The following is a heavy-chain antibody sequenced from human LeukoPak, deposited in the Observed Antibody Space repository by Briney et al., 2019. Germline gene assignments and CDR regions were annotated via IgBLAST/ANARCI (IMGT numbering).Heavy chain of an antibody. V-gene: IGHV4-39*07. D-gene: IGHD2-2*02. J-gene: IGHJ3*02. CDR2: IYYSGST. CDR3: AGVVVPAAIIWDAFDI. CDR1: GGSISSSSYY. Sequence: PSETLSLTCTVSGGSISSSSYYWGWIRQPPGKGLEWIGSIYYSGSTYYNPSLKSRVTISVDTSKNQFSLKLSSVTAADTAVYYCAGVVVPAAIIWDAFDIWGQGTMVTVSS.